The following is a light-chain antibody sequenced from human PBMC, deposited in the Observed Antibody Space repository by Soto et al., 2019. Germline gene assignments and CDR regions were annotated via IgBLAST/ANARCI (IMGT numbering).Light chain of an antibody. J-gene: IGLJ1*01. Sequence: QSALTQPPSVSASPGQSITISCIGTSSDIGTYNYVAWYQQHPAKTPKLIIYHVSYRPSGVSNRFSCSNSGNTASLTISVLQAEDEADYYGSSYTTAGTYVFGTGTKVTVL. CDR3: SSYTTAGTYV. V-gene: IGLV2-14*01. CDR1: SSDIGTYNY. CDR2: HVS.